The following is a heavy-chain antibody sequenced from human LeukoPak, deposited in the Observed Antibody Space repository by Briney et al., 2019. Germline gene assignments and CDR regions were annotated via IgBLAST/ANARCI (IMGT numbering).Heavy chain of an antibody. D-gene: IGHD3-22*01. V-gene: IGHV4-59*01. J-gene: IGHJ5*02. CDR3: ARDPSGYYDGSGYL. Sequence: SETLSLTCTVSGGSITSYYWSWIRQPPGKGLEWIGYIYSSGSTNYNPSLKSRVTISVDTSKNQFSLKLSSVTAADTAVYYCARDPSGYYDGSGYLWGQGTLVTVSS. CDR2: IYSSGST. CDR1: GGSITSYY.